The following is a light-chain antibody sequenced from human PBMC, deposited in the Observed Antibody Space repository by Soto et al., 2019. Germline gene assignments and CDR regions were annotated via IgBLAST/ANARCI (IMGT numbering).Light chain of an antibody. CDR2: EVS. Sequence: QSALTQPASVSGSPGQSITISCTGTNSDVGGYNYVSWYQQYPGKAPKLMIYEVSNRPSGVSNRFSGSKSGNTASLTISGLQAKDEADYYCSSYTSSILVFGGGTKVTVL. J-gene: IGLJ3*02. CDR1: NSDVGGYNY. V-gene: IGLV2-14*01. CDR3: SSYTSSILV.